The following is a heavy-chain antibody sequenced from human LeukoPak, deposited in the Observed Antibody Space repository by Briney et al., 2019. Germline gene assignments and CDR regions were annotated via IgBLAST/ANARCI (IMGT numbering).Heavy chain of an antibody. CDR3: ARDDNNWNDDPSAFDI. J-gene: IGHJ3*02. D-gene: IGHD1-20*01. Sequence: PSETLSLTCTVSGGSISSGDYDWSGTRQPPEKSLEWIGYIDYGGSAYYNPSLKSRVTLSVDTSTRQFSLKLSSVTAADTAVYYSARDDNNWNDDPSAFDICGQATMVTVSS. CDR1: GGSISSGDYD. V-gene: IGHV4-30-4*08. CDR2: IDYGGSA.